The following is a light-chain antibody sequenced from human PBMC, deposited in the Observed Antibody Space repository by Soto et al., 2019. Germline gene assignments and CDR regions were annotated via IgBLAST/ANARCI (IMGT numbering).Light chain of an antibody. J-gene: IGLJ3*02. CDR3: AAWDDSLNAWV. Sequence: QSVLTQPPSVSGTPGHKVSISCSGSTSNLGGNTVNWYQQLPGTAPKLLIYTNNQRPSGVPDRFSGSKSGTSASLAISGLRSEDEADFYCAAWDDSLNAWVFGGGTKLTVL. CDR1: TSNLGGNT. V-gene: IGLV1-44*01. CDR2: TNN.